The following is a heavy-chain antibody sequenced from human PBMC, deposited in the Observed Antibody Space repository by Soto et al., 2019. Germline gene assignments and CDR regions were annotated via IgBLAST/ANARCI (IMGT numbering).Heavy chain of an antibody. J-gene: IGHJ4*02. D-gene: IGHD2-15*01. Sequence: EVQLVESGGGLVQPGGSLRLSCAASGFTVSSNYMSWVRQAPGKGLEWVSVIYSGGSTNYAASVKGRFTISRDNSKNTLYLQMNSLRAEDTAVYYCARERVVAATDWGQGTLVTVSS. CDR3: ARERVVAATD. V-gene: IGHV3-66*01. CDR2: IYSGGST. CDR1: GFTVSSNY.